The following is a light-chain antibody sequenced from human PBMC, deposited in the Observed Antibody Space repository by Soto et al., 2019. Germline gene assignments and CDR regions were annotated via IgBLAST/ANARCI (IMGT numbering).Light chain of an antibody. V-gene: IGLV1-44*01. J-gene: IGLJ1*01. CDR3: AAWDDSLNFPYV. Sequence: SVLTQPPSASGTPGQRVTISCSGSSSNIGSNTVHWYQQLAGAAPKLLIYDSNQRPSGVPDRFSGSQSGTSASLAISGLQSEDEADYYCAAWDDSLNFPYVFGTGTKVTVL. CDR2: DSN. CDR1: SSNIGSNT.